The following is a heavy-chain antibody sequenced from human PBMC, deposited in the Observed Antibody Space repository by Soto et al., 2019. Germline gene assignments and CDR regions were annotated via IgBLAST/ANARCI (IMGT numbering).Heavy chain of an antibody. CDR3: AREKIVVVPADMVGWFDP. V-gene: IGHV3-7*01. CDR1: GFTFSSYW. Sequence: PGGSLRLSCAASGFTFSSYWMSWVRQAPGKGLEWVANIKQDGSEKYYVDSVKGRFTISRDNAKNSLYLQMNSLRAEDKAVYYCAREKIVVVPADMVGWFDPWCQAILVTVS. CDR2: IKQDGSEK. J-gene: IGHJ5*02. D-gene: IGHD2-2*01.